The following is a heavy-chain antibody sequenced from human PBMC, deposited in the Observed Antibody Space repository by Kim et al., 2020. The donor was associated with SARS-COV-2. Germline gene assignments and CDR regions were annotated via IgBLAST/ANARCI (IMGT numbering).Heavy chain of an antibody. V-gene: IGHV4-34*01. CDR3: ASPILSKWGYSSGWYATDY. Sequence: SETLSLTCAVYGGSFSGYYWSWIRQPPGKGLEWIGEINHSGSTNYNPSLKSRVTISVDTSKNQFSLKLSSVTAADTAVYYCASPILSKWGYSSGWYATDYWGQGTLVTVSS. J-gene: IGHJ4*02. CDR2: INHSGST. CDR1: GGSFSGYY. D-gene: IGHD6-19*01.